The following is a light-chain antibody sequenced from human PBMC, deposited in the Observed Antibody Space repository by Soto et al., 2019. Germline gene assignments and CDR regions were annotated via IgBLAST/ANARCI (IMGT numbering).Light chain of an antibody. J-gene: IGKJ1*01. CDR1: QSVSSN. V-gene: IGKV3-20*01. CDR3: QQYGSSFTWT. CDR2: GAS. Sequence: EIVMTQSPATLSVSPGERATLSCRASQSVSSNLAWYQQRPGQAPRLLIYGASSRATGIPDRFSGSGSGTDFTLTISRLEPEDFAVYYCQQYGSSFTWTFGQGTKVDI.